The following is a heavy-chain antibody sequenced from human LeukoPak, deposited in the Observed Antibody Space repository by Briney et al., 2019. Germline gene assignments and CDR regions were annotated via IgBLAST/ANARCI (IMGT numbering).Heavy chain of an antibody. CDR3: AKVNWGLELGYFDL. CDR1: GFTFSSYA. Sequence: GGSLRLSCAASGFTFSSYAMSWVRQAPGKGLEWVSAIGGSGDNTYYADSVNGRFTISRDNSKNTLYLQMNGLRAEDTAVYYCAKVNWGLELGYFDLWGRGTRVTVSS. J-gene: IGHJ2*01. D-gene: IGHD7-27*01. CDR2: IGGSGDNT. V-gene: IGHV3-23*01.